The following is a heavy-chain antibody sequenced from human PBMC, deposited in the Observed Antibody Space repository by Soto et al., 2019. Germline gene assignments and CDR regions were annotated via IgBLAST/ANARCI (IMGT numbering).Heavy chain of an antibody. CDR3: ARGRYGDYYYYGMDV. Sequence: QVQLVQSGAEVKKPGASVKVSCKASGYTFTSYYMHWVRQAPGQGLEWMGIINPSGGSTSYAQKIQGRVTMTRDTSTSTVYMELSSLRSEDTAVYYCARGRYGDYYYYGMDVWGQGTTVTVSS. CDR2: INPSGGST. D-gene: IGHD4-17*01. J-gene: IGHJ6*02. CDR1: GYTFTSYY. V-gene: IGHV1-46*01.